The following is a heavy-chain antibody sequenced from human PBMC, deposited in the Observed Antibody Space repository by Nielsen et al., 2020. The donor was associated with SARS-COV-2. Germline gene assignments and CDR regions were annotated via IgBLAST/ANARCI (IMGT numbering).Heavy chain of an antibody. CDR3: ARGEYSSNPFDY. Sequence: GESLKISCAASGFTFSSYSMSWVRQAPGKGLEWVSVIYSGGSTYYADSVKGRFTISRDNSKNTLYLQMNSLRAEDTAVYYCARGEYSSNPFDYWGQGTLVTVSS. D-gene: IGHD6-6*01. V-gene: IGHV3-53*01. J-gene: IGHJ4*02. CDR1: GFTFSSYS. CDR2: IYSGGST.